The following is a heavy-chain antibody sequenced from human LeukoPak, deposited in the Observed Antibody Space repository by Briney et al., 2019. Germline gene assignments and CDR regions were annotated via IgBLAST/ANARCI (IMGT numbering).Heavy chain of an antibody. CDR2: ISYDGSNK. CDR1: GFTFSSYA. V-gene: IGHV3-30-3*01. CDR3: RIVVVTEGVVDY. J-gene: IGHJ4*02. Sequence: PGGSLRLSCAASGFTFSSYAMHWVRQAPGKGLEWVAVISYDGSNKYYADSVKGRFTISRDNSKNTLYLQMNSLRAEDTAVYYCRIVVVTEGVVDYWGQGTLVTASS. D-gene: IGHD2-21*02.